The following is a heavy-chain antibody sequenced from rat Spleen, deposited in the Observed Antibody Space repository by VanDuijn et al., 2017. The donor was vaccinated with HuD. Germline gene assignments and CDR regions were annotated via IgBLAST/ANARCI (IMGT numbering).Heavy chain of an antibody. CDR3: ARGYVMDA. CDR1: GFTFTNYD. V-gene: IGHV5S13*01. J-gene: IGHJ4*01. CDR2: ISTGGSNT. Sequence: EVQLVESGGGLVQPGRSLKLSCAASGFTFTNYDMAWVRQAPTKGLEWIASISTGGSNTYYRDSVKGRFTISRDNAKNTQYLQMDSLRSEDTATYYCARGYVMDAWGQGVSVTVSS.